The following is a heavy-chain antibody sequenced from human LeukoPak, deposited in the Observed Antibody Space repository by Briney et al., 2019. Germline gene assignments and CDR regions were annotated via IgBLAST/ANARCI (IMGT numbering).Heavy chain of an antibody. V-gene: IGHV1-69*13. J-gene: IGHJ4*02. CDR2: IIPIFGTA. Sequence: ASVKISCKASGGTFSSYAISWVRQAPGQGLEWMGGIIPIFGTANYAQKFQGRVTITADESTSTAYMGLSSLRSEDTAVYYCASMYYYDSSGPFDYWGQGTLVTVSS. CDR3: ASMYYYDSSGPFDY. D-gene: IGHD3-22*01. CDR1: GGTFSSYA.